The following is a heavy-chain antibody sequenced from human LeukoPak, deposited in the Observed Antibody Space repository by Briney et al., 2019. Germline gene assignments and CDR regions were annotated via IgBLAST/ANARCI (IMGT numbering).Heavy chain of an antibody. Sequence: GGSLRLSCAASGFTFSAYKMIWVRRAPGKGLEWLSYISGSSSAIYYADSVQGRFTISRDNAKNSLSLQMSSLRVEDTAVYYCVRDRTLGVRDGFILAWGQGTLVTVSS. CDR1: GFTFSAYK. V-gene: IGHV3-48*01. CDR3: VRDRTLGVRDGFILA. D-gene: IGHD5-24*01. J-gene: IGHJ5*02. CDR2: ISGSSSAI.